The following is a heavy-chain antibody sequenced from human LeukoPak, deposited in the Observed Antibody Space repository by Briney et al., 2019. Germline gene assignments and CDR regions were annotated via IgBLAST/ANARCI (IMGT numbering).Heavy chain of an antibody. Sequence: PSETLSLTCTVSGGSISSYYWSWIRRPPGKGLEWIGYIYYSGSTNYNPSLKSRVTISVDTSKNQFSLKLSSVTAADTAVYYCARVPSYASKWYFDYWGQGTLVTVSS. D-gene: IGHD2-2*01. CDR1: GGSISSYY. V-gene: IGHV4-59*01. CDR3: ARVPSYASKWYFDY. J-gene: IGHJ4*02. CDR2: IYYSGST.